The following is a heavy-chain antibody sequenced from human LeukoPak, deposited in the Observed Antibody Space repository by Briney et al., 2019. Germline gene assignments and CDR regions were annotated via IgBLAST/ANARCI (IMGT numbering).Heavy chain of an antibody. CDR2: KYYSGST. CDR3: ARTEYYYDSSGYYGPHAFDI. V-gene: IGHV4-31*03. CDR1: GGSISSGGYY. D-gene: IGHD3-22*01. Sequence: PSQTLPLTCTVSGGSISSGGYYWSWIRQHPGKGLEWIGYKYYSGSTYYNPSLKSRVTISRDTSKNQFSLKLSSVTAADTAVYYCARTEYYYDSSGYYGPHAFDIWGQGTIVTLSS. J-gene: IGHJ3*02.